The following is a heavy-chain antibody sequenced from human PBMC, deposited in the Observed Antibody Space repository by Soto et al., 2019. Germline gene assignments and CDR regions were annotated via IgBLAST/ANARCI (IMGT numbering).Heavy chain of an antibody. CDR1: GGSISSSSYY. V-gene: IGHV4-39*01. CDR3: ARRIQLWHYFDY. J-gene: IGHJ4*02. Sequence: PSETRSLTCTVSGGSISSSSYYWGWMRQPPGKGLEWIGSIYYSGSTYYNPSLKSRVTISVDTSKNQFSLKLSSVTAADTAVYYCARRIQLWHYFDYWGQGTLVTVSS. CDR2: IYYSGST. D-gene: IGHD5-18*01.